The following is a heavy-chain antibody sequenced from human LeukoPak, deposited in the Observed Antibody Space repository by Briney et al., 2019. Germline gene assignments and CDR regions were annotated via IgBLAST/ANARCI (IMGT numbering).Heavy chain of an antibody. D-gene: IGHD3-10*01. CDR2: IYSSGSS. V-gene: IGHV4-59*01. CDR1: GGSISAYY. J-gene: IGHJ4*02. CDR3: ARSGGYGSGISY. Sequence: SETLSLTCTVSGGSISAYYWSWIRQPPGKGLEWIGYIYSSGSSNYNPSLKSRVTISVDTSKNQFSLQLSSVTAADTAVYYCARSGGYGSGISYWGQGTLVTVSS.